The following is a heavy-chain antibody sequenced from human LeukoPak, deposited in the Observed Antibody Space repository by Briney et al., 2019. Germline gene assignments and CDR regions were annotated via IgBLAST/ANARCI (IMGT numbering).Heavy chain of an antibody. Sequence: SETLSLTCTVSGGSISSYYWSWIRQPPGKGLEWIGYIYYSGSTNYNPSLKSRVTIPVDTSKNQFSLKLTSVTAADTAVYYCARMHYYDNSGNWFDPWGQGTLVTVSS. J-gene: IGHJ5*02. CDR1: GGSISSYY. V-gene: IGHV4-59*08. CDR2: IYYSGST. D-gene: IGHD3-22*01. CDR3: ARMHYYDNSGNWFDP.